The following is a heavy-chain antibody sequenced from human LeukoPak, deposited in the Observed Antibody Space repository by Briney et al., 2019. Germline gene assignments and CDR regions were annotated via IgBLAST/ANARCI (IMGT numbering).Heavy chain of an antibody. CDR1: GGSVSSGSYG. CDR2: IYSSGST. J-gene: IGHJ2*01. D-gene: IGHD4-23*01. CDR3: ARDNYGGNSDWYFDL. V-gene: IGHV4-61*02. Sequence: SETLSLTCTVSGGSVSSGSYGWSWIRQPAGKALEWIGRIYSSGSTNYNPSLKSRVTISVDTSKNKFSLKLSSVTAADTAVYYCARDNYGGNSDWYFDLWGRGTLVTVSS.